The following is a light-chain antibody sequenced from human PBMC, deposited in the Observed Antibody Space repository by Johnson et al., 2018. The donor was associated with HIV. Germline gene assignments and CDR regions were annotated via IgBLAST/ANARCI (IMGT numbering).Light chain of an antibody. J-gene: IGLJ1*01. CDR3: GTWDSSLSTYV. V-gene: IGLV1-51*01. Sequence: QSVLTQPPSVSAAPGQKVTISCYGTSSNIGNHYVSWYQLLPGTAPKLLIYDNNQRPSGIPDRFSVSKSGTSATLGITGLQTGDEADYYCGTWDSSLSTYVSGSGTKVTVL. CDR1: SSNIGNHY. CDR2: DNN.